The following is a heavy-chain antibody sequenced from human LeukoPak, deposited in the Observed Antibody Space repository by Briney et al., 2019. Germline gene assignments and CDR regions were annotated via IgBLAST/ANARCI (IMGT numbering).Heavy chain of an antibody. CDR1: GDSVSSNSAA. V-gene: IGHV6-1*01. CDR3: ARGYGRGYSYGYRYFDY. D-gene: IGHD5-18*01. Sequence: SQTLSLTCAISGDSVSSNSAAWNWIRQSPSRGLEWLGRTYYRSKWYNDYAVSVKSRITINPDTSKNQFSLQLNSVTPEDTAVYYCARGYGRGYSYGYRYFDYWGQGTLVTVSS. CDR2: TYYRSKWYN. J-gene: IGHJ4*02.